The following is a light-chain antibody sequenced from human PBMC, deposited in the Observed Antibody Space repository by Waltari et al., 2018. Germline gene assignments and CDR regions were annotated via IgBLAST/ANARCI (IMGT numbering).Light chain of an antibody. CDR1: QSVGRS. V-gene: IGKV3-20*01. CDR3: QHYVRSPVT. Sequence: IVLPQSPGTLSLSPGERAPLSCWASQSVGRSLAWYQQKRGQAPRLLIYGASTRATGIPDRFSGSGSGTDFSLTISRLEPEDFAVYYCQHYVRSPVTFGQGTKVEIK. CDR2: GAS. J-gene: IGKJ1*01.